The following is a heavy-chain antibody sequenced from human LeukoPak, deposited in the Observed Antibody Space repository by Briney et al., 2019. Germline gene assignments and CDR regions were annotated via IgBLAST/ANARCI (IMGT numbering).Heavy chain of an antibody. J-gene: IGHJ2*01. V-gene: IGHV3-74*01. Sequence: GGPLRLSCAASGFIFSGYWMHWLRHAPGRGLVWVFRINCDGSSTSYAVSVKALFTISRDNAKNTLYLQMNSLRAEDTAVYYCARDLNWYFDLWGRGTLVTVSS. CDR3: ARDLNWYFDL. CDR2: INCDGSST. CDR1: GFIFSGYW.